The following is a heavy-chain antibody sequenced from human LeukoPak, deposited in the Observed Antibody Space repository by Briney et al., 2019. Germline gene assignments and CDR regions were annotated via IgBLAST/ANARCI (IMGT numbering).Heavy chain of an antibody. CDR3: GRGGGSYDF. CDR2: ITTSGDGT. Sequence: PGGSLRLSCAASGFTFSAYPMHWVRQAPGKGLEYVSAITTSGDGTYYANSVKGRFTISRDNSKSTLYLQMCSLRPDDMGVYYCGRGGGSYDFWGQGTLVTVSS. CDR1: GFTFSAYP. D-gene: IGHD1-26*01. J-gene: IGHJ4*02. V-gene: IGHV3-64*01.